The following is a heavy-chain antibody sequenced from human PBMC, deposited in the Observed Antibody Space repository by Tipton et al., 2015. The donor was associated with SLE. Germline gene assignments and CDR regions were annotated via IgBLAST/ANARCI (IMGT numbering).Heavy chain of an antibody. CDR1: GLTFSESY. D-gene: IGHD5-12*01. CDR2: IRPTGSNI. Sequence: SLRLSCAASGLTFSESYMGWVRQPPGKGLEWISYIRPTGSNIDADSVKGRFTVSRDNAKNSLYLQMNNLRVEDAAVYYCARLRGAGPGGYMDVWGKGTTVTVSS. J-gene: IGHJ6*04. V-gene: IGHV3-11*04. CDR3: ARLRGAGPGGYMDV.